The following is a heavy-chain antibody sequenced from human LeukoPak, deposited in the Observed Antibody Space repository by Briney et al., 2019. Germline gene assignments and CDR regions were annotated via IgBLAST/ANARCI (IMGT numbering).Heavy chain of an antibody. J-gene: IGHJ4*02. CDR2: IYPGDSDT. CDR1: GYSFTSYW. D-gene: IGHD3-10*01. CDR3: ARWYYGSGSYYKLLDY. Sequence: GESLKISCKGSGYSFTSYWIGWVRQMPGKGLEWMGIIYPGDSDTRYSPSFQGQVTISADKSISTAYLQWSSLKASDTAMYYCARWYYGSGSYYKLLDYWGQGTLVTVSS. V-gene: IGHV5-51*01.